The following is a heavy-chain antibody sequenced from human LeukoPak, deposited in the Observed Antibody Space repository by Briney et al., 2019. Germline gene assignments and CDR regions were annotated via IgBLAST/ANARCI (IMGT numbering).Heavy chain of an antibody. Sequence: ASVKVSCKASGYTFTIYGISWVRQAPGQGLEWMGWISAYNGNTNYAQKLQGRVTMTTDTSTSTAYMELRSLRSDDTAVYYCARDRPYGAGRAWFDPWGQGTLVTVSS. D-gene: IGHD4-17*01. V-gene: IGHV1-18*01. CDR3: ARDRPYGAGRAWFDP. J-gene: IGHJ5*02. CDR2: ISAYNGNT. CDR1: GYTFTIYG.